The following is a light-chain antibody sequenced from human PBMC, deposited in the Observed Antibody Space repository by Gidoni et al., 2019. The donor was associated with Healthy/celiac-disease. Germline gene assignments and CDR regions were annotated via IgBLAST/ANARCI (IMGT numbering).Light chain of an antibody. Sequence: QSALTQPASVSGSPGQSITISCTGTSSDVGSYNLVSWYQQPPGKAPKLMIYEVSKRPSGVSNRFSGSKSGNTASLTISGLQAEDEADYYCCSYAGDVVFGGGTKLTVL. CDR2: EVS. CDR3: CSYAGDVV. V-gene: IGLV2-23*02. J-gene: IGLJ2*01. CDR1: SSDVGSYNL.